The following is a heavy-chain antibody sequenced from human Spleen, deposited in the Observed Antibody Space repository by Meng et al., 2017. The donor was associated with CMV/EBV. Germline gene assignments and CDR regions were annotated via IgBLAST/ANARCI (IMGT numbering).Heavy chain of an antibody. CDR2: IYWNDDK. V-gene: IGHV2-5*01. Sequence: FSLSTSGVGVGWIRQPPGKALGWLALIYWNDDKRYSPSLKSRLTITKDTSKNQVVLTMTNMDPVDTATYYCAHLSYDFWSGYHYYFDYWGQGTLVTVSS. J-gene: IGHJ4*02. CDR3: AHLSYDFWSGYHYYFDY. D-gene: IGHD3-3*01. CDR1: FSLSTSGVG.